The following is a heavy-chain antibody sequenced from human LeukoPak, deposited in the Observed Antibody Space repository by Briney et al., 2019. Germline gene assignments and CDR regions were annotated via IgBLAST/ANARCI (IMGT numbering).Heavy chain of an antibody. D-gene: IGHD2-15*01. CDR3: ARDGCSGGSCSNYYYYGMDV. V-gene: IGHV3-21*01. Sequence: PGGSLRLSCAASGFTFSSYSMTWVRQAPGKGLEWVSSISSSSSYIYYADSVKGRFTISRDNAKNSLYLQMNSLRAEDTAVYYCARDGCSGGSCSNYYYYGMDVWGQGTTVTVSS. J-gene: IGHJ6*02. CDR2: ISSSSSYI. CDR1: GFTFSSYS.